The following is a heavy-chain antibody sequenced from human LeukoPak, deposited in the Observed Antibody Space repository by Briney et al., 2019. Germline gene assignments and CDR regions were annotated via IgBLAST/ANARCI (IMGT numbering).Heavy chain of an antibody. V-gene: IGHV4-39*07. CDR1: GGSISSSSYY. J-gene: IGHJ4*02. CDR3: ARVSPGYCSGGSCYGVDY. Sequence: SETLSLTCTVSGGSISSSSYYWGWIRQPPGKGLEWIGSIYYSGSTYYNPSLKSRVTISVDTSKNQFSLKLSSVTAADTAVYYCARVSPGYCSGGSCYGVDYWGQGTLVTVSS. CDR2: IYYSGST. D-gene: IGHD2-15*01.